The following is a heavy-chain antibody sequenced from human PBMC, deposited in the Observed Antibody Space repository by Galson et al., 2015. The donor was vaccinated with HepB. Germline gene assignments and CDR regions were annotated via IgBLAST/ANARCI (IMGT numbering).Heavy chain of an antibody. J-gene: IGHJ4*02. V-gene: IGHV4-39*01. Sequence: ETLSLTCTVSGGSITNSHYYWGWIRQPPGKGLEWIGSIYYSGSTPYNPSLKSRDTISMDRSKNQFSLKVMSVTAADTAVYYCARHLGYYDSSGYPQDWGQGTLVTVSS. CDR3: ARHLGYYDSSGYPQD. CDR2: IYYSGST. D-gene: IGHD3-22*01. CDR1: GGSITNSHYY.